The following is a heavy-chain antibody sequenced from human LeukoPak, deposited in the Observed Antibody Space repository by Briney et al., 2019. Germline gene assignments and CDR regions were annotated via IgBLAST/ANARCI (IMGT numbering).Heavy chain of an antibody. J-gene: IGHJ4*02. Sequence: PGGSLRLSCAASGFTFSSYWMHWVRQAPGKGLVWVPRIHSDGASTSYADSVKGRFTMSRDNAKNTLYLQMNRLRAEDTAVYYCASWDLRGYSYGTLGYWGQGTRVTVSS. CDR3: ASWDLRGYSYGTLGY. CDR2: IHSDGAST. D-gene: IGHD5-18*01. V-gene: IGHV3-74*01. CDR1: GFTFSSYW.